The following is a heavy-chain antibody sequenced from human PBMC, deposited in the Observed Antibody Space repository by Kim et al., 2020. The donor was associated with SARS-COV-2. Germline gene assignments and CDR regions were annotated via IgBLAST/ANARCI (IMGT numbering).Heavy chain of an antibody. D-gene: IGHD6-19*01. Sequence: SETLSLTCAVSGGSISSSNWWSWVRQPPGKGLEWIGEIYHSGSTNYNPSLKSRVTISVDKSKNQFSLKLSSVTAADTAVYYCARVSAVSSGWYIIGAFDIWGQGTMVTVSS. CDR3: ARVSAVSSGWYIIGAFDI. CDR1: GGSISSSNW. CDR2: IYHSGST. V-gene: IGHV4-4*02. J-gene: IGHJ3*02.